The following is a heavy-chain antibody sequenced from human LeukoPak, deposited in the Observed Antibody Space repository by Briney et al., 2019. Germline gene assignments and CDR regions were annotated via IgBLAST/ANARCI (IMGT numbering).Heavy chain of an antibody. CDR1: GFTFSNYA. Sequence: PGGSLRLSCAASGFTFSNYAMDWVRQAPGKGLEWVSAISGTSGRTYYADSVTGRFTISRDNSRNTLYLRMNSLRAEDTALYYCARKRPNYFDYWGQGTLVTVSS. J-gene: IGHJ4*02. CDR2: ISGTSGRT. V-gene: IGHV3-23*01. CDR3: ARKRPNYFDY.